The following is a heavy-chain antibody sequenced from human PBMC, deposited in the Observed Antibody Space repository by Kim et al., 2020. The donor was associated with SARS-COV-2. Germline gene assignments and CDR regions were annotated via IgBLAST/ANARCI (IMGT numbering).Heavy chain of an antibody. CDR2: IYYSGST. D-gene: IGHD4-17*01. V-gene: IGHV4-61*01. J-gene: IGHJ5*02. CDR3: ARDSPKTTTTHYGDNWFDP. Sequence: SETLSLTCTVSGGSVSSGSYYWSWIRQPPGKGLEWIGYIYYSGSTNYNPSLKSRVTISVDTSKNQFSLKLSSVTAADTAVYYCARDSPKTTTTHYGDNWFDPWGQGTLVTVSS. CDR1: GGSVSSGSYY.